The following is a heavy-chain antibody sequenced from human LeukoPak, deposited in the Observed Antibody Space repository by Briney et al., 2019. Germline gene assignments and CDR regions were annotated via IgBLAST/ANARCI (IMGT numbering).Heavy chain of an antibody. CDR3: AKQRGDSAYDFAVDAFDI. CDR1: GFTFSSYS. CDR2: ISSSSSYI. Sequence: PGGSLRLSCAASGFTFSSYSMNWVRQAPGKGLEWVSSISSSSSYIYYADSVKGRFTISRDNSKNTLYLQMNSLRAEDTAVYYCAKQRGDSAYDFAVDAFDIWGQGTMVIVSS. D-gene: IGHD5-12*01. V-gene: IGHV3-21*01. J-gene: IGHJ3*02.